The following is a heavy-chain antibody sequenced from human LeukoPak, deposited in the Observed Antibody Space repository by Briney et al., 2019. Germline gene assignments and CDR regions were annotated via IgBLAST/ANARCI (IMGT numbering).Heavy chain of an antibody. CDR3: ARGQNYDFWSGYSFDY. J-gene: IGHJ4*02. CDR2: IYHSGST. Sequence: SETLSLTCTVSGGSISSGGYYWSWIRQPPGKDLEWIGYIYHSGSTYYNPSLKSRVTISVDRSKNQFSLKLSSVTAADTAVYYCARGQNYDFWSGYSFDYWGQGTLVTVSS. CDR1: GGSISSGGYY. D-gene: IGHD3-3*01. V-gene: IGHV4-30-2*01.